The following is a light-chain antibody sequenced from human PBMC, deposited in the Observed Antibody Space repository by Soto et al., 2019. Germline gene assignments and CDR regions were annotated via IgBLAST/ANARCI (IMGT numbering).Light chain of an antibody. CDR1: QRISNSY. Sequence: EIVLTQSPGTLSLSPGERATLSCRASQRISNSYLAWYQQKPGQAPRLLLYDASSRATGIPDRVSGSGSGTSFTLTSSRLEPEDFAVYYCQQYGRPPFAFGQGTKVEIK. CDR3: QQYGRPPFA. CDR2: DAS. V-gene: IGKV3-20*01. J-gene: IGKJ2*01.